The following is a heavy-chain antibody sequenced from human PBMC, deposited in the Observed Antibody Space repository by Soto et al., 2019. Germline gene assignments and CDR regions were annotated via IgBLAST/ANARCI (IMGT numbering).Heavy chain of an antibody. Sequence: EVQLVESGGGLVQPGGSLRLSCAASGFTFSSYWMHWVRQAPGKGLVWVSRINSDGSSTSYADSVKGRFTISRDNAKNTLYLQMNSLRAEDTAVYYCASPPYGAGGVFDIWGQGTMVTVSS. CDR3: ASPPYGAGGVFDI. CDR2: INSDGSST. D-gene: IGHD4-17*01. J-gene: IGHJ3*02. V-gene: IGHV3-74*01. CDR1: GFTFSSYW.